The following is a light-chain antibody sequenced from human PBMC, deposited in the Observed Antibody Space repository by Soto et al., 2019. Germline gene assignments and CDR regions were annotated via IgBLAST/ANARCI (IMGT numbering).Light chain of an antibody. CDR3: QQFDSSRIYS. J-gene: IGKJ2*03. V-gene: IGKV3-20*01. CDR1: QSVTSTY. Sequence: EIVLTQSPGTLSLSPGERATLSCRASQSVTSTYLAWYQQRPGQSPRLIIYGGSTRATGFPDRFSAGGSGTDFSLTIGRLEPEDSAVYYCHCQQFDSSRIYSFGQGTKLEI. CDR2: GGS.